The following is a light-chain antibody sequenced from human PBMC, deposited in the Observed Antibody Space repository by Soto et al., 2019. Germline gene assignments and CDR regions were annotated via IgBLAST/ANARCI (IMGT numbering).Light chain of an antibody. J-gene: IGKJ3*01. CDR1: QGISNH. Sequence: DIQLTQSPSSLSASVGDRVTITCQASQGISNHLNWHQQKPGKAPNLLIYDASDLETGVPSRFSGGGSGTFFSFTINSLQPEDIATYYCQKHDGVPLFGPGTKVEIK. CDR3: QKHDGVPL. V-gene: IGKV1-33*01. CDR2: DAS.